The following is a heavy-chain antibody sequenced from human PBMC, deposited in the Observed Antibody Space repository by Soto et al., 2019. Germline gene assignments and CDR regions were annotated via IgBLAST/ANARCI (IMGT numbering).Heavy chain of an antibody. CDR2: INPDGSAK. D-gene: IGHD4-17*01. CDR3: TKGHDGDGLG. V-gene: IGHV3-7*05. J-gene: IGHJ4*02. CDR1: GFIFRSYG. Sequence: EVQLVESGGGLVQPGGSLRLSCAASGFIFRSYGMSWVRQAPGKGLQWVANINPDGSAKYYEDSVKGRFTISRDNAKNSLYLQIDSMTTEDTAVYYCTKGHDGDGLGWGQGALVTVSS.